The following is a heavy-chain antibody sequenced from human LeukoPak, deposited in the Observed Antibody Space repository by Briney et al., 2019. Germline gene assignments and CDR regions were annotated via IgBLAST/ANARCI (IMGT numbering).Heavy chain of an antibody. Sequence: GGSLRLSCAASGFTFSSYAMSWVRQAPGKGLEWVSAISGSGGTTYSADSVKGRFTMSRDNSKNTLYLHMNSLRVEDTALYYCAKETASGYGAFDIWGQGTMVTVSS. CDR1: GFTFSSYA. J-gene: IGHJ3*02. CDR2: ISGSGGTT. CDR3: AKETASGYGAFDI. D-gene: IGHD3-22*01. V-gene: IGHV3-23*01.